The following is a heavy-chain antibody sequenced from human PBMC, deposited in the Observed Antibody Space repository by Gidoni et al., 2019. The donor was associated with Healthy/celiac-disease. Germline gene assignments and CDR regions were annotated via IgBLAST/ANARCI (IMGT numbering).Heavy chain of an antibody. J-gene: IGHJ4*02. CDR1: GGSFRGYY. Sequence: QVQLQQWGAGLLKPSETLSLTCAVYGGSFRGYYWSWIRQPPGKGLEWIGEINHSGSTNYNPSLKSRVTISVDTSKNQFSLKLSSVTAADTAVYYCARGGLYDILTGYYSNYFDYWGQGTLVTVSS. CDR2: INHSGST. D-gene: IGHD3-9*01. V-gene: IGHV4-34*01. CDR3: ARGGLYDILTGYYSNYFDY.